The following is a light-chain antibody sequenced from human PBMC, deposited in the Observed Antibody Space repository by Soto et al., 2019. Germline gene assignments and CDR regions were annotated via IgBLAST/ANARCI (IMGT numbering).Light chain of an antibody. CDR1: QSVSSN. Sequence: EIVMTQSPATLSVSPGERATLSCRASQSVSSNLAWYQQKPGQAPRLLIYGASTWATGIPARFSGSGSGTEFTLTISSLQSEDFAVYYCQQYNNWPPMAFGQGTKVEIK. CDR3: QQYNNWPPMA. CDR2: GAS. J-gene: IGKJ1*01. V-gene: IGKV3-15*01.